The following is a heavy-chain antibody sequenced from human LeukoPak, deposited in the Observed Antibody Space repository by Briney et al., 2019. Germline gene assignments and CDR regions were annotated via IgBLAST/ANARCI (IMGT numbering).Heavy chain of an antibody. CDR1: GFTFSSYA. J-gene: IGHJ4*02. V-gene: IGHV3-23*01. Sequence: GGSLRLSCAASGFTFSSYAMSWVRQAPGKGLEWVSAIGGSGGSTYYADSVKGRFTISRDNSKNTLYLQMNSLRAEDTAVYYCATITMIVVAFDYWGQGTLVTVSS. CDR2: IGGSGGST. CDR3: ATITMIVVAFDY. D-gene: IGHD3-22*01.